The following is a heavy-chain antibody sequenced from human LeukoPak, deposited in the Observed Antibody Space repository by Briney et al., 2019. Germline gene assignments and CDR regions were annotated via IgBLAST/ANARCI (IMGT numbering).Heavy chain of an antibody. CDR1: GGSISSNY. CDR2: IYYSGST. D-gene: IGHD1-14*01. Sequence: SETLSLTCTVSGGSISSNYWSWIRQPPGKGLEWSGYIYYSGSTNYNPPLTSRVTISVDTSKNQVSLELTSVTAADSAVYYCARGYRLVDYWGQGTLVTVSS. J-gene: IGHJ4*02. CDR3: ARGYRLVDY. V-gene: IGHV4-59*01.